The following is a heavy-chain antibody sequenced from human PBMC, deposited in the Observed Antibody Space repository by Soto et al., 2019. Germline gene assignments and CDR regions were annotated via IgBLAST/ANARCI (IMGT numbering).Heavy chain of an antibody. D-gene: IGHD2-15*01. Sequence: QVQLVQSGAEVKRPGASLKVSCKAPGYTFTTYGFNWVRQAPGQGLEWMGWISPYNGDTNYAQNFQGRVTLTTDTSTSTAYMELRSLTSDDTAVYYCARTPRAQMIVLEAATRFDYWGQGTLVTVSS. CDR1: GYTFTTYG. J-gene: IGHJ4*02. CDR2: ISPYNGDT. CDR3: ARTPRAQMIVLEAATRFDY. V-gene: IGHV1-18*04.